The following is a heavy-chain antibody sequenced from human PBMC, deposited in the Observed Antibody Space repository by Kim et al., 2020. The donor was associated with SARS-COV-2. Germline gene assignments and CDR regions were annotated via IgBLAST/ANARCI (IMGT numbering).Heavy chain of an antibody. CDR3: ARLLSSKTFDY. J-gene: IGHJ4*02. D-gene: IGHD2-15*01. Sequence: YARKFKGRGTMTRDTSISTAYMEVSSLTSDDTAVYYCARLLSSKTFDYWGQGTLVTVSS. V-gene: IGHV1-2*02.